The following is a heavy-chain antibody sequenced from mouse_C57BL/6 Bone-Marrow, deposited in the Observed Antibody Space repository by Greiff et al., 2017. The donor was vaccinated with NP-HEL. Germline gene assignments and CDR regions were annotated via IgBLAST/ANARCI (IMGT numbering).Heavy chain of an antibody. CDR1: GYKFTSYG. V-gene: IGHV1-58*01. D-gene: IGHD1-1*01. J-gene: IGHJ2*01. CDR2: IYIGNGYT. Sequence: EVQLQQSGAELVRPGSSVKMSCKTSGYKFTSYGINWVKQRPGQGLEWIGYIYIGNGYTEYTEKFKGKATLTSDTSSNTAYMQLSSLTSEDSAIYFYTRLYYCARTYYFAYWDQGTTLTVSS. CDR3: TRLYYCARTYYFAY.